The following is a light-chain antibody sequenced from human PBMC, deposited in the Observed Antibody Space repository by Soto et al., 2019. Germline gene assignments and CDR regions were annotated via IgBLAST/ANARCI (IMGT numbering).Light chain of an antibody. CDR3: QQYNDWLWT. Sequence: IVLTQSPGTLSLSPGERATLTCRASQSVSRTNLAWYQQKPGQAPRLLIYDASTRAAGIPDRFVGSGSGTEFTLTISSLQSEDFAVYYCQQYNDWLWTFGQGTKVDIK. J-gene: IGKJ1*01. V-gene: IGKV3D-15*01. CDR1: QSVSRTN. CDR2: DAS.